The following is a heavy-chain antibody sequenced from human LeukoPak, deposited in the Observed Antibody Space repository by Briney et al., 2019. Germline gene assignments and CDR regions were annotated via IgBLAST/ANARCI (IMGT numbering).Heavy chain of an antibody. Sequence: GGSLRLSCAASGFTFNSYWMKWVRQAPGKGREWVSAISGSGGSTYYADSVKGRFTISRDNSKNTLYLQMNSLRAEDTAVYYCAKDLGVAGNWYFDLWGRGTLVTVSS. D-gene: IGHD6-19*01. V-gene: IGHV3-23*01. J-gene: IGHJ2*01. CDR2: ISGSGGST. CDR3: AKDLGVAGNWYFDL. CDR1: GFTFNSYW.